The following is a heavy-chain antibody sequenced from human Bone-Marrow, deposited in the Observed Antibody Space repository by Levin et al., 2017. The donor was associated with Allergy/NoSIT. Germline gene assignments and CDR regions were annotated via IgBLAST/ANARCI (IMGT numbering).Heavy chain of an antibody. Sequence: GGSLRLSCAASGFTFSSYSMNWVRQAPGKGLEWVSSISSSSSYIYYADSVKGRFTISRDNAKNSLYLQMNSLRAEDTAVYYCARVGATTAIFDYWGQGTLVTVSS. CDR1: GFTFSSYS. CDR2: ISSSSSYI. J-gene: IGHJ4*02. D-gene: IGHD1-1*01. V-gene: IGHV3-21*01. CDR3: ARVGATTAIFDY.